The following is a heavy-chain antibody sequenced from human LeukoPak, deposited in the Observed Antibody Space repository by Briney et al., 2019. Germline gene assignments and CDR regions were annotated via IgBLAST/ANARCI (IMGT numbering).Heavy chain of an antibody. CDR3: ARLHHYGPTDTYYYYGMDV. D-gene: IGHD3-10*01. V-gene: IGHV3-21*01. CDR1: GFTFSSYA. CDR2: ISSSSSYI. J-gene: IGHJ6*02. Sequence: GGSLRLSCAASGFTFSSYAMSWVRQAPGKGLEWVSSISSSSSYIYYADSVKGRFTISRDNAKNSLYLQMNSLRAEDTAVYYCARLHHYGPTDTYYYYGMDVWGQGTTVTVSS.